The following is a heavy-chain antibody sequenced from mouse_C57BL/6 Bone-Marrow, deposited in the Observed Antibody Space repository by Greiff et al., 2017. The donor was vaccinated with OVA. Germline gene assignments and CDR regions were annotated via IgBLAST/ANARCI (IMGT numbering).Heavy chain of an antibody. V-gene: IGHV1-82*01. CDR1: GYAFSSSW. J-gene: IGHJ2*01. D-gene: IGHD2-3*01. CDR3: ARHEDGYYASYFDY. CDR2: IYPGDGDT. Sequence: QVQLKQSGPELVKPGASVKISCKASGYAFSSSWMNWVKQRPGKGLEWIGRIYPGDGDTNYNGKFKGKATLTADKSSSTAYMQLSSLTSEESAVYFCARHEDGYYASYFDYWGQGTTLTVSS.